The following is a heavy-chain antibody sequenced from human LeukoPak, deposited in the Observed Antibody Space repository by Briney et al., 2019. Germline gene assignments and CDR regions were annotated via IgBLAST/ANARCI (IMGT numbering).Heavy chain of an antibody. V-gene: IGHV3-23*01. J-gene: IGHJ4*02. CDR2: ISGSGGTT. D-gene: IGHD6-13*01. Sequence: AGRSLRLSCAASGFTFSSYAMSWVRQAPGQGLEWVSAISGSGGTTYHADSVKGRFSISRDNSKNTLFLQMTSLRAEDTAIYFCAKAADSSWFRGLDYWGQGTLVTVSA. CDR3: AKAADSSWFRGLDY. CDR1: GFTFSSYA.